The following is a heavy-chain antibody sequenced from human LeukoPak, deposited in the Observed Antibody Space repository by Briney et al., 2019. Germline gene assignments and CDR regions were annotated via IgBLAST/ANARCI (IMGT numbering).Heavy chain of an antibody. D-gene: IGHD6-19*01. CDR3: AGGRYSSGD. V-gene: IGHV4-34*01. Sequence: SETLSLTCAVYGGSFSGYYWSWIRQPPGKGLEWIGEINHSGSTNYNPSLKSRVTISVDTSKNQFSLKLSSVTAADTAVYYCAGGRYSSGDWGQEPWSPSPQ. J-gene: IGHJ4*01. CDR2: INHSGST. CDR1: GGSFSGYY.